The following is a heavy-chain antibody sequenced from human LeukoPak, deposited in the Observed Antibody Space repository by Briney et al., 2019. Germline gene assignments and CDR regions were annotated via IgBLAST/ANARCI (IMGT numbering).Heavy chain of an antibody. Sequence: GGSLRLSCAASGFTFSSYWMSWVRQAPGKGLEWVANIKQDGSEKYYVDSVKGRFTISRDNAKNSLYLQMNGLRAEDTAVYYCARDLYGDYFDYWGQGTLVTVSS. CDR2: IKQDGSEK. V-gene: IGHV3-7*01. D-gene: IGHD4-17*01. J-gene: IGHJ4*02. CDR1: GFTFSSYW. CDR3: ARDLYGDYFDY.